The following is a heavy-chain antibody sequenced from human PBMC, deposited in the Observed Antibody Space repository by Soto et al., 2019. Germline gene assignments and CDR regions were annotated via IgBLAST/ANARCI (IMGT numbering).Heavy chain of an antibody. CDR1: GYTLTSNA. V-gene: IGHV1-3*01. CDR2: INAGNGNT. CDR3: ARDIVVVPIAGGYYYYGMDV. J-gene: IGHJ6*02. Sequence: GTSVKVSCTASGYTLTSNAMHWVRQAPGQRLEWMGWINAGNGNTKYSQKFQGRVTITRDTSASTAYMELSSLRSEDTAVYYCARDIVVVPIAGGYYYYGMDVWGQGTTVTVSS. D-gene: IGHD2-2*01.